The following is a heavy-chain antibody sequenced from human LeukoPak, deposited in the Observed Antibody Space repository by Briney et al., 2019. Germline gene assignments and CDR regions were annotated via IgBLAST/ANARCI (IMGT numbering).Heavy chain of an antibody. CDR3: ARESLLLAAAGTNY. D-gene: IGHD6-13*01. CDR1: GFTISNYW. Sequence: PGGSLRLSCAASGFTISNYWMSWVRQAPGKGLEWVANIKQDGSEKYYVDSVKGRFTISRDNAKNSLYLQMNSLRAEDTAVYYCARESLLLAAAGTNYWGQGTLVTVSS. V-gene: IGHV3-7*01. CDR2: IKQDGSEK. J-gene: IGHJ4*02.